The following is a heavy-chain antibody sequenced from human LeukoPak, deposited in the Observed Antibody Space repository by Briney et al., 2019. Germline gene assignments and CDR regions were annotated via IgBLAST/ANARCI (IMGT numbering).Heavy chain of an antibody. D-gene: IGHD3-10*01. CDR1: GGSISSGSYY. CDR3: ARDKIVGLLWFGELRPDAFDI. Sequence: PSETLSLTCTVSGGSISSGSYYWSWIRQPAGKGLEWIGRIYTSGSTNYNPSLKSRVTISVDTSKNQFSLKLSSVTAADTAVYYCARDKIVGLLWFGELRPDAFDIWGQGTMVTVSS. CDR2: IYTSGST. J-gene: IGHJ3*02. V-gene: IGHV4-61*02.